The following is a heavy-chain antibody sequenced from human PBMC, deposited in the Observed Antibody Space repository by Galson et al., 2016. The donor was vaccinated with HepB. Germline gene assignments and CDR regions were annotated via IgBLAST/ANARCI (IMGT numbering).Heavy chain of an antibody. CDR3: ATSTGYRSGWGAFDI. CDR2: ISAYNGNT. Sequence: SVKVSCKASGYTFTSYGISWVRQAPGQGLEWMGWISAYNGNTNYAQKLQGWVTMTRDTSISTAYMELISLTSDATAIYYCATSTGYRSGWGAFDIWGQGTMVTVSS. CDR1: GYTFTSYG. V-gene: IGHV1-18*01. D-gene: IGHD6-25*01. J-gene: IGHJ3*02.